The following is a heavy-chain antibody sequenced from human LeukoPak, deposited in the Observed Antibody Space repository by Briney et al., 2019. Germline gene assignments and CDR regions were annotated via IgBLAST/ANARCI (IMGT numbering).Heavy chain of an antibody. CDR2: ISYDGSNK. CDR1: GFTFSSYA. CDR3: ATDGAVAGTAYPEY. J-gene: IGHJ4*02. Sequence: PGRSLRLSCAASGFTFSSYAMHWVRQAPGKGLEWVAVISYDGSNKYYADSVKGRFTISRDNSKNTLYLQMNSLRADDTALYYCATDGAVAGTAYPEYWGQGTLVTVSS. D-gene: IGHD6-19*01. V-gene: IGHV3-30-3*01.